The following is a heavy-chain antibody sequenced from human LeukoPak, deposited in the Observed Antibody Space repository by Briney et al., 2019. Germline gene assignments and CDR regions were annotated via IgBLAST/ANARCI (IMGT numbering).Heavy chain of an antibody. CDR3: ARDSNSSPRGMDV. D-gene: IGHD2/OR15-2a*01. J-gene: IGHJ6*04. V-gene: IGHV1-18*04. CDR1: GYTSTSCG. Sequence: GASVKVSCKASGYTSTSCGISWGRQAPGQGLEWMGWMSAYNGNTNYAQKLQGRVIMTTDTSTSKAYMALKSLTSADTAVYYCARDSNSSPRGMDVWGNGTTVTVSS. CDR2: MSAYNGNT.